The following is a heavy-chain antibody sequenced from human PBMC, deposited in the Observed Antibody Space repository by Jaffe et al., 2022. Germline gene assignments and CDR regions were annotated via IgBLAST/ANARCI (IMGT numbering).Heavy chain of an antibody. J-gene: IGHJ6*03. D-gene: IGHD3-16*02. CDR3: ARGAMITFGGVIAHYYYYMDV. Sequence: EVQLVESGGGLVQPGGSLRLSCAASGFTFSDHYMDWVRQAPGKGLEWVGRTRNKANSYTTEYAASVKGRFTISRDDSKNSLYLQMNSLKTEDTAVYYCARGAMITFGGVIAHYYYYMDVWGKGTTVTVSS. V-gene: IGHV3-72*01. CDR2: TRNKANSYTT. CDR1: GFTFSDHY.